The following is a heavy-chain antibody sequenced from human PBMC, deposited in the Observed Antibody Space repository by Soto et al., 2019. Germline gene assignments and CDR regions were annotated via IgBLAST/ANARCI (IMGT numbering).Heavy chain of an antibody. D-gene: IGHD2-21*02. V-gene: IGHV1-69*16. CDR1: GGTFGRYT. CDR2: ILPVLGNT. CDR3: SLGSVVLTGTNAAFAH. Sequence: QVQLVQSGPQVKKPGSSVKVSCTASGGTFGRYTISWVRQAPGQGLEWMGGILPVLGNTNVAQRFQARLAFTADESTSTSYFELISLRPEDTAVYYCSLGSVVLTGTNAAFAHWGQGILVTVSS. J-gene: IGHJ4*02.